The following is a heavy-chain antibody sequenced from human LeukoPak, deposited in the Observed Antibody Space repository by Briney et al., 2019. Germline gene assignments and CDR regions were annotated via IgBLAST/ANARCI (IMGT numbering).Heavy chain of an antibody. Sequence: ASVKVSCKASGYTFTGYYMHWVRQAPGQGLEWMGWINPNSGGTNYAQKFQGRVTMTRDTSIGTAYMELSRLRSDDTAVYYCARPITMIVVQDAFDIWGQGTMVTVSS. V-gene: IGHV1-2*02. CDR1: GYTFTGYY. CDR3: ARPITMIVVQDAFDI. CDR2: INPNSGGT. D-gene: IGHD3-22*01. J-gene: IGHJ3*02.